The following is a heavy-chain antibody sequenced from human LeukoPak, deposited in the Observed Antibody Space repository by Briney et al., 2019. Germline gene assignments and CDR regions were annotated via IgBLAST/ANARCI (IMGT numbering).Heavy chain of an antibody. CDR1: GGSLSYYY. J-gene: IGHJ4*02. Sequence: PSETLSLTCAVYGGSLSYYYWSWIRQPPEKGLEWIGEINRSGSTNYNPSLKSRVSISVDTSKNQVSLKLSSVTAADTAVYYCARGGFYCGDDCYVDYWGQGTLVTVSS. CDR2: INRSGST. CDR3: ARGGFYCGDDCYVDY. D-gene: IGHD2-21*02. V-gene: IGHV4-34*01.